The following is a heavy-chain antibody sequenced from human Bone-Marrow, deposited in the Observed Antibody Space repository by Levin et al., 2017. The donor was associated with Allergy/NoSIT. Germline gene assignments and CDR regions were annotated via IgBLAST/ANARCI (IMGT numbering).Heavy chain of an antibody. CDR3: ARDKYYGSGNTDWLDP. CDR1: GGSINSAGYY. J-gene: IGHJ5*02. V-gene: IGHV4-31*03. D-gene: IGHD3-10*01. CDR2: IYSSGGT. Sequence: SCTVSGGSINSAGYYWSWIRQFPGKGLAYIGYIYSSGGTYYNPSLKSRVSISLDTSKNHFSLKLNSVTAADTAVYFCARDKYYGSGNTDWLDPWGQGTLVTVSS.